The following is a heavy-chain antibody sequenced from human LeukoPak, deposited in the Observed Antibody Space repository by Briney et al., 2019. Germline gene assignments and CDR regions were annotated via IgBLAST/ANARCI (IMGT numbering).Heavy chain of an antibody. Sequence: ASVKVSCKASGYTFTGYYMHWVRQAPGQGLEWMGWINPNSGGTNYAQKFQGRVTMTRDTSISTAYMELSRLRSDDTAVYYCARVFMLRADEFDYWGQGTLVTVSS. V-gene: IGHV1-2*02. CDR1: GYTFTGYY. CDR3: ARVFMLRADEFDY. J-gene: IGHJ4*02. CDR2: INPNSGGT. D-gene: IGHD3-16*01.